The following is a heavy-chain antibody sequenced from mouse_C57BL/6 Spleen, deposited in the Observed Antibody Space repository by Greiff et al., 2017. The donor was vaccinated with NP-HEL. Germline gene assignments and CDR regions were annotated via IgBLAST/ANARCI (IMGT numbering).Heavy chain of an antibody. CDR1: GYTFTSYW. Sequence: QVQLQQPGTELVKPGASVKLSCKASGYTFTSYWMHWVKQRPGQGLEWIGNINPSNGGTNYNEKFKSKATLTVDKSSSTAYMQLSSLTSEDSAVDYCARGSYGSDYAMDYWGQGTSVTVSS. D-gene: IGHD1-1*01. CDR2: INPSNGGT. CDR3: ARGSYGSDYAMDY. V-gene: IGHV1-53*01. J-gene: IGHJ4*01.